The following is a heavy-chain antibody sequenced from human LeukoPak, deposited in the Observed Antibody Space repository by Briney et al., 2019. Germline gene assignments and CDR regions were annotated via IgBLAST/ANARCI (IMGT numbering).Heavy chain of an antibody. J-gene: IGHJ1*01. CDR1: GYTLTGYY. D-gene: IGHD6-19*01. Sequence: ASVKVSCKASGYTLTGYYMHWVRQAPGQGLEWMGWINPNSGGTNYAQKFQGRVTMNRDTSISTAYMELSRLRSDDTAVYYCARDPGIAVAGKYLQHWGQGTLVTVSS. V-gene: IGHV1-2*02. CDR2: INPNSGGT. CDR3: ARDPGIAVAGKYLQH.